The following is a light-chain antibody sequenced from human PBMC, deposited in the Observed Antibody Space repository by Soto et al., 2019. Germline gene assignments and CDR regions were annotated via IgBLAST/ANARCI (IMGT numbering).Light chain of an antibody. V-gene: IGLV7-46*01. J-gene: IGLJ2*01. CDR2: DTS. CDR3: LLSYSGARGV. CDR1: TGAVTSGHY. Sequence: QNVVTQEPSLTVSPGGTVTLTCGSSTGAVTSGHYPYWFQRKPGQAPRTLIYDTSNKHSWTPARFSGSLLGGKAALTLSGAQPEDEAEYYCLLSYSGARGVFGGGTKVTVL.